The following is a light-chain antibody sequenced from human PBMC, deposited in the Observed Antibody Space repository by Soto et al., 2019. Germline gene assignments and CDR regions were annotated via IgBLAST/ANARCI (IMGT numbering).Light chain of an antibody. V-gene: IGKV2-28*01. J-gene: IGKJ1*01. Sequence: DIVRTQSPLSLPVTPGEPASISCRSSQSLLHSNGYNYLDWYLQKPGQSPQLLIYLGSNRASGVPDRFSGSGSGTDFTLKISRVEAEDVGVYYCMQALQTPLTFGQGTKVDI. CDR3: MQALQTPLT. CDR1: QSLLHSNGYNY. CDR2: LGS.